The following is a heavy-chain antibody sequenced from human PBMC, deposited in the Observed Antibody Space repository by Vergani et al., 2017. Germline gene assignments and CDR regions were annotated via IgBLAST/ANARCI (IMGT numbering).Heavy chain of an antibody. CDR2: ISDGGETK. D-gene: IGHD1/OR15-1a*01. J-gene: IGHJ5*02. CDR1: GFTFSSYS. Sequence: EVQLVESGGGLVKRWGSLRLSCAASGFTFSSYSMNWVRQAPGKGLEWLAHISDGGETKMYAESLKGRFTVSRDNTKNLLILQMKTLKVDDTATYYCGRKQSPASLMDKPIDIWGQGTLVTVSS. V-gene: IGHV3-21*05. CDR3: GRKQSPASLMDKPIDI.